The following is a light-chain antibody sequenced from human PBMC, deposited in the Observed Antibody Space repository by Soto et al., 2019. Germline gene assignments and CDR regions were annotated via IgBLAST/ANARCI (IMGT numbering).Light chain of an antibody. Sequence: QSALTQPASVSGSPGQSITFSCTGTSSDIGVYNYVSWYQQHPGKAPKLMIYEVNTRPSGVSNRFSGSKSGNTASLTISGLPAEDEADYYCSSYTTRNTYVFGTGTKLTVL. J-gene: IGLJ1*01. CDR3: SSYTTRNTYV. CDR2: EVN. V-gene: IGLV2-14*01. CDR1: SSDIGVYNY.